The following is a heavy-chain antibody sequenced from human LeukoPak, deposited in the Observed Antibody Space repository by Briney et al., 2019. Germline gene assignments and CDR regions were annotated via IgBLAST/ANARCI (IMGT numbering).Heavy chain of an antibody. J-gene: IGHJ4*02. D-gene: IGHD3-10*01. V-gene: IGHV3-7*01. Sequence: GGTLSLSCAASVFTFRVFCMTCARQAPGKGLEWVPNIKQAGSEKYYVDSVRGRFTISRDNAKNSLYLQMNSMRAEDTAVFYFARRGGFGELFPGNYWGQGTLVTVSS. CDR2: IKQAGSEK. CDR3: ARRGGFGELFPGNY. CDR1: VFTFRVFC.